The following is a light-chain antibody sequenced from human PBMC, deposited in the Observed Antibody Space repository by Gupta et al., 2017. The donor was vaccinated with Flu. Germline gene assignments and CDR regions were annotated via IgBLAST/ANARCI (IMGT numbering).Light chain of an antibody. CDR1: SSAVGGDNY. J-gene: IGLJ1*01. V-gene: IGLV2-14*04. Sequence: ITTTCTGTSSAVGGDNYYSWYQQHPGKALKLMIYDVSNRPAVVASCFSGSKAGNTASLTISGHAAEDEADYYHSADTSSSTRVFGTGTKVTVL. CDR3: SADTSSSTRV. CDR2: DVS.